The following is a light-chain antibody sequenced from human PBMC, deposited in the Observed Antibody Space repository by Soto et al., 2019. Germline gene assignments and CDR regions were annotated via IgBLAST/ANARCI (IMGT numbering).Light chain of an antibody. CDR2: EVS. CDR1: SSDVGSYNR. Sequence: QSVLTQPASVSGSPGQSITISCTGTSSDVGSYNRVSWYQQHPDKAPKLMIYEVSNRPSGVSNRFSGSESGNTASLTISGLQAEDEADYYCSSYAGDSFVFGTGTKLTVL. CDR3: SSYAGDSFV. J-gene: IGLJ1*01. V-gene: IGLV2-14*01.